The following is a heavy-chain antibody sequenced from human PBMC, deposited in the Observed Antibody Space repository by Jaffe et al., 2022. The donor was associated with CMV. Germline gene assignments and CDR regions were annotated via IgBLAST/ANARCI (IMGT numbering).Heavy chain of an antibody. CDR3: AFSRSGGYCSGGSCYSGNFDY. CDR1: GFSLSTSGVG. Sequence: QITLKESGPTLVKPTQTLTLTCTFSGFSLSTSGVGVGWIRQPPGKALEWLALIYWDDDKRYSPSLKSRLTITKDTSKNQVVLTMTNMDPVDTATYYCAFSRSGGYCSGGSCYSGNFDYWGQGTLVTVSS. V-gene: IGHV2-5*02. CDR2: IYWDDDK. D-gene: IGHD2-15*01. J-gene: IGHJ4*02.